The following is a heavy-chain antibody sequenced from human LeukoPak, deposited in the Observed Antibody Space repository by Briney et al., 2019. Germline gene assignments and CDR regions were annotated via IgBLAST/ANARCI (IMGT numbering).Heavy chain of an antibody. J-gene: IGHJ4*02. V-gene: IGHV4-59*08. Sequence: SETLSLTCTVSGGSISSYYWSWIRQPPGKGLEWIGEIYHSGSTNYNPSLKSRVTISVDKSKNQFSLKLSSVTAADTAVYYCARQAVAMGEFDYWGQGTLVTVSS. D-gene: IGHD5-18*01. CDR1: GGSISSYY. CDR2: IYHSGST. CDR3: ARQAVAMGEFDY.